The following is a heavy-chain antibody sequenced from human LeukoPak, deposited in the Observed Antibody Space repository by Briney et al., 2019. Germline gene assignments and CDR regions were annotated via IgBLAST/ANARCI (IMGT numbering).Heavy chain of an antibody. D-gene: IGHD2-2*01. CDR1: GGSISSSSYY. Sequence: PSETLSLTCTVSGGSISSSSYYWGWIRQPPGKGLEWIGSIYYSGSTNYNPSLKSRVTISVDTSKNQFSLKLSSVTAADTAVYYCARGLVVPAGYYDYWGQGTLVTVSS. CDR2: IYYSGST. J-gene: IGHJ4*02. V-gene: IGHV4-39*07. CDR3: ARGLVVPAGYYDY.